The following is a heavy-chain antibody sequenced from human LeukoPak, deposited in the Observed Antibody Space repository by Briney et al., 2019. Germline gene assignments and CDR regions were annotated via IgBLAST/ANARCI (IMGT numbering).Heavy chain of an antibody. V-gene: IGHV1-8*01. CDR3: AGSGSYYMWFDP. D-gene: IGHD3-10*01. CDR2: MNPNSGNT. CDR1: GYTFTSYD. J-gene: IGHJ5*02. Sequence: ASVKVSCKASGYTFTSYDINWVRQATGQELEWMGWMNPNSGNTGYAQKFQGRVTMTRNTSISTAYMELSSLRSEDTAVYYCAGSGSYYMWFDPWGQGTLVTVSS.